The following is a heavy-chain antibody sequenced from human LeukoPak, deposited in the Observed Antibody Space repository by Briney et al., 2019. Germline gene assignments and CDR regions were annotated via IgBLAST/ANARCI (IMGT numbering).Heavy chain of an antibody. CDR3: AREVTSGWYLLDY. V-gene: IGHV4-4*07. CDR2: IYTSEST. J-gene: IGHJ4*02. CDR1: GGSISSYY. Sequence: SETLSLTCSVSGGSISSYYWSWIRQTAGKGLEWIGRIYTSESTNYNPSLKSRVTMSVDTSKNQFSLKLRYVTAADTAVYYCAREVTSGWYLLDYWGQGTLVTVSP. D-gene: IGHD6-19*01.